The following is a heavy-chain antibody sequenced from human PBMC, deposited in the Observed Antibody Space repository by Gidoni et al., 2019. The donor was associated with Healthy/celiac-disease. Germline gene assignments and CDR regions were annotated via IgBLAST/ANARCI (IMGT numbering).Heavy chain of an antibody. Sequence: EVQLVESGGGWVQPGRSLRLSCAASGFTFDDYAMPWVRQAPGKGLEWVSGISWNSGSIGYADSVKGRFTISRDNAKNSLYLQMNSLRAEDTALYYCAKDNGWGAVDYWGQGTLVTVSS. CDR3: AKDNGWGAVDY. J-gene: IGHJ4*02. CDR1: GFTFDDYA. V-gene: IGHV3-9*01. CDR2: ISWNSGSI. D-gene: IGHD1-26*01.